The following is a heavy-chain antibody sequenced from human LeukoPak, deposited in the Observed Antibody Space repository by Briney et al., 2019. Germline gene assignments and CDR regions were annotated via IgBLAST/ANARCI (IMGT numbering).Heavy chain of an antibody. D-gene: IGHD6-19*01. CDR1: GGSISIYY. V-gene: IGHV4-4*07. J-gene: IGHJ4*02. CDR2: IYTSGTT. CDR3: AREEYSSSPGPDY. Sequence: SETLSLTCTVSGGSISIYYWSWIRQPAGKGLEWIGRIYTSGTTNYNPSLKSRVTMSVDTSKNQFSLKLSSVTAADTAVYYCAREEYSSSPGPDYWGQGTLVTVSS.